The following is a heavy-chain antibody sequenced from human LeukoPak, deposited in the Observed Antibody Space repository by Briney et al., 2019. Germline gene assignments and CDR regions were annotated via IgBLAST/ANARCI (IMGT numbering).Heavy chain of an antibody. V-gene: IGHV5-10-1*01. CDR1: GYSFTSYW. CDR2: IDPSDSYT. CDR3: ARHVHGFGTLGPWFDP. Sequence: GESLRISCKGSGYSFTSYWISWVRQMPGKGLEWMGRIDPSDSYTNYSPSFQGHVTISADKSISTAYLQWSSLKASDTAMYYCARHVHGFGTLGPWFDPWGQGTLVTVSS. J-gene: IGHJ5*02. D-gene: IGHD3-10*01.